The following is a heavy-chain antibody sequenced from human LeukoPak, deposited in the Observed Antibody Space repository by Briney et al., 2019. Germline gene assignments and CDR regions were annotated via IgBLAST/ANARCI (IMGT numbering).Heavy chain of an antibody. J-gene: IGHJ4*02. D-gene: IGHD2-15*01. V-gene: IGHV4-39*01. Sequence: KPSETLSLTYTVSGGSISSSSHYWGWIRQPPGKGLEWIGSIYYSGSTYYNPSLKSRVTISVDTSKNQFSLNLSSVTAADTAVYYCARLYCSGGSCYLDYWGQRTLVTVSS. CDR2: IYYSGST. CDR3: ARLYCSGGSCYLDY. CDR1: GGSISSSSHY.